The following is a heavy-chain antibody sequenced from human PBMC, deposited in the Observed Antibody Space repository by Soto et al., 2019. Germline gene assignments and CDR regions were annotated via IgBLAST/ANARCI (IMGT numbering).Heavy chain of an antibody. CDR1: GYTFTGYN. J-gene: IGHJ4*02. D-gene: IGHD6-19*01. CDR2: ITPNSGAT. V-gene: IGHV1-2*02. Sequence: QVQLVQSGAEVKKPGASVKVSCKASGYTFTGYNMHWVRQAPGQGLEWMGWITPNSGATKYAHRFQGRVTMTRDTTVDTGYLDLSRLASDDTAGEDCATSRQGKGWSQPLGDYWGEGTLVPVSS. CDR3: ATSRQGKGWSQPLGDY.